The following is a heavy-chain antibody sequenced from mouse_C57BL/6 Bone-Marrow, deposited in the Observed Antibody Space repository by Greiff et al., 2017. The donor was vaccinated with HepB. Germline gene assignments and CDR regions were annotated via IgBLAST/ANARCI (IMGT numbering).Heavy chain of an antibody. V-gene: IGHV1-81*01. D-gene: IGHD1-1*01. J-gene: IGHJ2*01. CDR1: GYTFTSYG. Sequence: VQLVESGAELARPGASVKLSCKASGYTFTSYGISWVKQRTGQGLEWIGEIYPRSGNTYYNEKFKGKATLTADKSSSTAYMELRSLTSEDSAVYFCARKIATVVAGDYWGQGTTLTVSS. CDR3: ARKIATVVAGDY. CDR2: IYPRSGNT.